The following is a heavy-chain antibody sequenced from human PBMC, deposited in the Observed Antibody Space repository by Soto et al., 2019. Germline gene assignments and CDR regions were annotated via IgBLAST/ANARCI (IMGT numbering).Heavy chain of an antibody. D-gene: IGHD3-16*01. CDR3: AGDGGGYFDF. J-gene: IGHJ4*02. Sequence: PGGSLRLSCEASGFAFTRYWIHWVRQAPGKGLVWVSLINSDGSSAKYADSVKGRFTISRDNAKNTVHLQMNNLRAEDTAVYYCAGDGGGYFDFWGRGALVTVSS. CDR1: GFAFTRYW. V-gene: IGHV3-74*03. CDR2: INSDGSSA.